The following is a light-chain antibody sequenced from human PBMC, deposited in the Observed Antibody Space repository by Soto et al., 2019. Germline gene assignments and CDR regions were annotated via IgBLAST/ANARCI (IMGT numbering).Light chain of an antibody. CDR2: EVY. CDR3: SAYAGSNSFVV. J-gene: IGLJ2*01. Sequence: QPVLTQPPSASGSPGQSVTISCTGTNSDVGGYNFVSWYQQYPGKVPKLMIYEVYKRPSGVPDRFSGSKSANTASLTVSGLQSEDEADYYCSAYAGSNSFVVFGGGTKLTVL. CDR1: NSDVGGYNF. V-gene: IGLV2-8*01.